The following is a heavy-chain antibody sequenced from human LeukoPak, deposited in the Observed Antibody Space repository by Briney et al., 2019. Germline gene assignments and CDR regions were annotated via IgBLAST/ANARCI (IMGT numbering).Heavy chain of an antibody. D-gene: IGHD6-13*01. J-gene: IGHJ4*02. CDR1: GFTFSSYA. Sequence: PGGSLRLSCAASGFTFSSYAMSWVRQAPGKGLEWVSAISGSDGSTFYADSVRGRFTISRDNSKNTLYLQMNSLRAEDTAVYYCAKERVASAGTLASAALHRWGQGTLVTVPS. CDR2: ISGSDGST. V-gene: IGHV3-23*01. CDR3: AKERVASAGTLASAALHR.